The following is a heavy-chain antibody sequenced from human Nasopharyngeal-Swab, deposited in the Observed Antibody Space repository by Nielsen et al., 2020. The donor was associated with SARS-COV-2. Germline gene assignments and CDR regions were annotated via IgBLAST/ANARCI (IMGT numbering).Heavy chain of an antibody. J-gene: IGHJ6*02. V-gene: IGHV1-46*01. D-gene: IGHD6-13*01. CDR3: ARDGIAAAGPQLYYYYYGMDV. CDR1: GYTFTSYY. CDR2: INPSGGST. Sequence: ASLKVSCKASGYTFTSYYMHWVRQAPGQGLEWMGIINPSGGSTSYAQKFQGRVTMTRDTSTSTVYMELSSLRSEDTAVYYCARDGIAAAGPQLYYYYYGMDVWGQGTTVTVSS.